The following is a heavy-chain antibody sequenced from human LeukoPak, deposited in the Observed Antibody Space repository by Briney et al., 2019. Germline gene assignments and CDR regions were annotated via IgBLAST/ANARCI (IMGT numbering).Heavy chain of an antibody. CDR2: VYYTGST. CDR3: ARGSGTYYYDSGGYLNWFDP. V-gene: IGHV4-39*01. CDR1: GGSISSSGYY. J-gene: IGHJ5*02. D-gene: IGHD3-22*01. Sequence: SETLSLTCTVSGGSISSSGYYWGWIRQPPGKGLEWIGTVYYTGSTYYNPSLKSRVTISEDTSRDQFSLKLNSVTAADTAVYYCARGSGTYYYDSGGYLNWFDPWGQGILVTVSS.